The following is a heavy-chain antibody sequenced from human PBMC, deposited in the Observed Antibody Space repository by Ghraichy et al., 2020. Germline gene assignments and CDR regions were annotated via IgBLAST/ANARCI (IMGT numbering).Heavy chain of an antibody. V-gene: IGHV4-39*01. CDR3: ARGGVVVAAYNWFDP. Sequence: SETLSLTCTVSGGSISSSSYYWGWIRQPPGKGLEWIGSIYYSGSTYYNPSLKSRVTISVDTSKNQFSLKLSSVTAADTAVYYCARGGVVVAAYNWFDPWGQGTLVTVSS. CDR1: GGSISSSSYY. J-gene: IGHJ5*02. D-gene: IGHD2-15*01. CDR2: IYYSGST.